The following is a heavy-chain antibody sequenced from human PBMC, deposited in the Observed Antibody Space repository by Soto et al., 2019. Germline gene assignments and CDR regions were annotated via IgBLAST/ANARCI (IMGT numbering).Heavy chain of an antibody. J-gene: IGHJ4*02. CDR3: ARDPAITMIPGGYYSDY. CDR1: GYTFTSYY. Sequence: ASVKVSCKASGYTFTSYYMHWVRQAPGQGLEWMGIINPSGGSTSYAQKFQGRVTMTRDTSTSTVYMELSSLRSEDTAVYYCARDPAITMIPGGYYSDYWGQGTLVTVSS. D-gene: IGHD3-10*01. CDR2: INPSGGST. V-gene: IGHV1-46*03.